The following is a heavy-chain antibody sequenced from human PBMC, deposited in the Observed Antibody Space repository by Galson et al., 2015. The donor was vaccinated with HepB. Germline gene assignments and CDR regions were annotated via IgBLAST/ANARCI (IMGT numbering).Heavy chain of an antibody. CDR3: ATPPPGYYYGMDV. CDR1: GFTFSSYG. J-gene: IGHJ6*02. D-gene: IGHD2-2*03. CDR2: ISYDGSNK. V-gene: IGHV3-30*03. Sequence: SLRLSCAASGFTFSSYGMHWVRQAPGKGLEWVAVISYDGSNKYYADSVKGRFTISRDNSKNTLYLQMNSLRAEDTAVYYCATPPPGYYYGMDVWGQGTTVTVSS.